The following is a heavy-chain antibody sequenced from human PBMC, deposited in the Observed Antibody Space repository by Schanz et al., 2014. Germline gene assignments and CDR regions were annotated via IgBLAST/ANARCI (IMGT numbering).Heavy chain of an antibody. J-gene: IGHJ4*02. CDR2: ISDSGDST. CDR3: ARGDPVAGLDY. V-gene: IGHV3-11*05. CDR1: GFTFSDYY. Sequence: VQLVESGGGMVQPGGSLRLSCAASGFTFSDYYMAWIRQAPGKGLEWVSDISDSGDSTHYADSVKGRFTISRDNSMNTVYLQMNSLRSDDAGMYYCARGDPVAGLDYWGRGTLXTVSS.